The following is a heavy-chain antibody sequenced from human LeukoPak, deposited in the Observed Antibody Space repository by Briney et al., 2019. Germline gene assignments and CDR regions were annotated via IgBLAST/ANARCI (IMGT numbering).Heavy chain of an antibody. CDR2: ISGSGGST. Sequence: GGSLRLSCAASGFTFSSYAMSWVRQAPGKGLEWVSAISGSGGSTYYADSVKGRLTISRDNSKNTLYLQMNSLRAEDTAVYYCAKDHDSSGYYFFDYWGQGTLVTVSS. V-gene: IGHV3-23*01. J-gene: IGHJ4*02. D-gene: IGHD3-22*01. CDR3: AKDHDSSGYYFFDY. CDR1: GFTFSSYA.